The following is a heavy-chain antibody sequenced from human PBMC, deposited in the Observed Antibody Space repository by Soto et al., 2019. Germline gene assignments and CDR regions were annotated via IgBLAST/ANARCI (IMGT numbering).Heavy chain of an antibody. D-gene: IGHD1-20*01. CDR2: TYTGGST. CDR3: ARDPPITSDYAMDV. J-gene: IGHJ6*02. Sequence: PGGSLRLSCAASGFAVSSSYMMWVRQAPGKGLECISVTYTGGSTHYADSVKGRFTISRDDSSNTLYLQMNSLRAEDTAVYYCARDPPITSDYAMDVWGQGTTVTV. CDR1: GFAVSSSY. V-gene: IGHV3-53*01.